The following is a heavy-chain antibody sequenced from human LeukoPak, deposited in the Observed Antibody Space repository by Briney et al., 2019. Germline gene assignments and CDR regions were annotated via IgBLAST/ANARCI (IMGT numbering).Heavy chain of an antibody. Sequence: GESLKISCKGSGYTFSYYWIGWVRQMPGKGLEWMGVTYPRDSDTRYSPSFQGQVTISADKSISTAYLQWRSLKASDTAMYYCARSYSSAWGAFEIWGQGTMVTVSS. CDR1: GYTFSYYW. CDR3: ARSYSSAWGAFEI. CDR2: TYPRDSDT. D-gene: IGHD6-25*01. J-gene: IGHJ3*02. V-gene: IGHV5-51*01.